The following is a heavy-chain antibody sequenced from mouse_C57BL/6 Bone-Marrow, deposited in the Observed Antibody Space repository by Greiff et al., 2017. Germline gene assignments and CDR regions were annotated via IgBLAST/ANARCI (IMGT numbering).Heavy chain of an antibody. CDR1: GYTFTSYG. Sequence: VKLMESGAELARPGASVKLSCKASGYTFTSYGISWVKQRTGQGLEWIGEIYPRSGNTYYNEKFKGKATLTADKSSSTAYMELRSLTSEDSAVYFCARGYFWFAYWGQGTLVTVSA. CDR3: ARGYFWFAY. CDR2: IYPRSGNT. D-gene: IGHD2-14*01. V-gene: IGHV1-81*01. J-gene: IGHJ3*01.